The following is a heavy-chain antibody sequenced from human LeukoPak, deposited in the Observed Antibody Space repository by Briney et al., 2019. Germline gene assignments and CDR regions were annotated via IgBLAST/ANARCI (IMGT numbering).Heavy chain of an antibody. J-gene: IGHJ4*02. CDR2: IYSGGST. Sequence: GGSLRLSCAASGFTVSSNYMSWVRQAPGRGLEWVSVIYSGGSTYYADSVKGRFTISRDNSKNTLYLQMNSLRAEDTAVYYCARVLEWLSKGPLDYWGQGTLVTVSS. V-gene: IGHV3-66*01. CDR3: ARVLEWLSKGPLDY. CDR1: GFTVSSNY. D-gene: IGHD3-3*01.